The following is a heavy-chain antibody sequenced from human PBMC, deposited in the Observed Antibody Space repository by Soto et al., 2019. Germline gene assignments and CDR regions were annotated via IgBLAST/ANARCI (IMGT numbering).Heavy chain of an antibody. J-gene: IGHJ6*02. D-gene: IGHD3-3*01. Sequence: SETLSLTCTVSGGSISSSSYYWGWIRQPPGKGLEWIGSIYYSGSTYYNPSLKSRVTISVDTSKNQFSLKLSSVTAADTAVYYCARHSRYDFWSGYLNYYYYGMDVWGQGTTVTVSS. CDR1: GGSISSSSYY. CDR3: ARHSRYDFWSGYLNYYYYGMDV. CDR2: IYYSGST. V-gene: IGHV4-39*01.